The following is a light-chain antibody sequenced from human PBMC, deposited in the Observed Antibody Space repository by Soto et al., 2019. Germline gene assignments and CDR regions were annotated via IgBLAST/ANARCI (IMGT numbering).Light chain of an antibody. CDR2: AVS. CDR3: QQYMNWPT. Sequence: IVMTRSPATRSVGPLVRGTFSGRASQGISKKVAWYQHKPGQAPRLLISAVSTGATGVPARFSGSGSGTDFTLTISRLETEDFAVYYCQQYMNWPTFGQGTRLEIK. J-gene: IGKJ5*01. CDR1: QGISKK. V-gene: IGKV3-15*01.